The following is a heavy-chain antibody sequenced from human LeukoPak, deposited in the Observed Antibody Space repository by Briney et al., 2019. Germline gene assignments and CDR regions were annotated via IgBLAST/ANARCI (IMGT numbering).Heavy chain of an antibody. D-gene: IGHD5-18*01. CDR3: ARSYSYGYWKGESFDY. Sequence: AASVKVSCKASGYTFTGYYMHWVRQAPGQGLEWMGWINPNSGGTNYAQKFQGRVTMTRDTSISTAYMELSRLRSDDTAVYYCARSYSYGYWKGESFDYWGQGTLVTVSS. V-gene: IGHV1-2*02. CDR2: INPNSGGT. CDR1: GYTFTGYY. J-gene: IGHJ4*02.